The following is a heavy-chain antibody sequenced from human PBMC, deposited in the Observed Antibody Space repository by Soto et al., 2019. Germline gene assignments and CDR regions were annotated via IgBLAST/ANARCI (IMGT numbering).Heavy chain of an antibody. V-gene: IGHV1-18*01. CDR1: GYTFTSYG. CDR2: INAYNGNT. J-gene: IGHJ4*02. Sequence: GASVKVSCKASGYTFTSYGISWVRQAPGQGLEWMGWINAYNGNTNYAQKLQGRVTMTTDTSTNTAYMELRSLRSDDTAMYYCARDHSGPFDYWGQGTLVTVSS. CDR3: ARDHSGPFDY.